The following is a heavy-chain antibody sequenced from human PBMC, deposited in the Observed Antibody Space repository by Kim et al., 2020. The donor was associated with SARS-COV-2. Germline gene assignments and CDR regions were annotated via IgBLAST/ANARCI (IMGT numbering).Heavy chain of an antibody. D-gene: IGHD2-21*01. V-gene: IGHV1-46*01. J-gene: IGHJ3*02. CDR3: ARAAYSDAFDI. Sequence: SYAQKFQGRVTMTRDTSTSTVYMELSSLRSEDTAVYYCARAAYSDAFDIWGQGTMVTVSS.